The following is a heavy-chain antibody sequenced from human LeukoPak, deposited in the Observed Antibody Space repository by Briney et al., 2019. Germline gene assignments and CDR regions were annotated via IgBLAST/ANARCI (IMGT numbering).Heavy chain of an antibody. CDR2: ISYSGST. Sequence: PSETLSLTCTVSGGSISSISYYWGWIRQPPGKGLEWIGSISYSGSTYYTPSLKSRVTISVDTSKSQFSLKLTSVTAADTAVYYCARLDTTIVLFDYWGQGTLVTVSS. D-gene: IGHD5-18*01. CDR3: ARLDTTIVLFDY. J-gene: IGHJ4*02. CDR1: GGSISSISYY. V-gene: IGHV4-39*01.